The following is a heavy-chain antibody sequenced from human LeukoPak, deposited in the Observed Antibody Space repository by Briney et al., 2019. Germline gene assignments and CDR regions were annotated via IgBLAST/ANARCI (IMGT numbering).Heavy chain of an antibody. CDR2: IYATGNT. CDR1: GGSMRSDSSF. V-gene: IGHV4-61*02. J-gene: IGHJ5*02. D-gene: IGHD4-23*01. CDR3: ARELGSDYGGYSP. Sequence: SQTLSLTCSVSGGSMRSDSSFWSWIRQPAGKGLEWIGRIYATGNTNYNPSLERRVTISVDTSKNQFSLELTSVTAADTAVYYCARELGSDYGGYSPWGQGTLVTVSS.